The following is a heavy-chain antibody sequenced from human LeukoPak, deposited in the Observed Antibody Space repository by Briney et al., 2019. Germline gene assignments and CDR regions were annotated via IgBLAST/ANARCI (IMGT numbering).Heavy chain of an antibody. J-gene: IGHJ5*02. V-gene: IGHV3-21*01. CDR3: ARDLYSRASRFDP. CDR2: ISSSSSYI. D-gene: IGHD6-13*01. CDR1: GYSISSGYY. Sequence: ETLSLTCAVSGYSISSGYYWGWIRQPPGKGPEWVSSISSSSSYIYYADSVKGRFTISRDNTKNSLYLQMNSLRAEDTAVYYCARDLYSRASRFDPWGQGTLVTVSS.